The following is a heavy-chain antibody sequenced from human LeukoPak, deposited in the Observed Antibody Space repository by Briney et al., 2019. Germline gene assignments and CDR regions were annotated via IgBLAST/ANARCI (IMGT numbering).Heavy chain of an antibody. J-gene: IGHJ4*02. CDR2: INGNGGRT. CDR3: ARERWELPGGQGADY. Sequence: GGSLRLSCAASGFTFSSYAMSWVRQAPGKGLEWVSSINGNGGRTYYADSVKGRFTISRDNSKNTLYLQMNSLRAEDTAVYYCARERWELPGGQGADYWGQGTLVTVSS. CDR1: GFTFSSYA. D-gene: IGHD1-26*01. V-gene: IGHV3-23*01.